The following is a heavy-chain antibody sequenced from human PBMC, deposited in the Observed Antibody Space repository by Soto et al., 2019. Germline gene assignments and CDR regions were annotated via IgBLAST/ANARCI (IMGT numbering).Heavy chain of an antibody. V-gene: IGHV4-59*01. D-gene: IGHD6-13*01. J-gene: IGHJ5*02. CDR3: AREGQQLPYNWFDP. CDR2: IYYSGST. Sequence: PSETLSLTCTVSGDSFSSYYWSWIRQPPGKGLEWIGYIYYSGSTNYSPSLKSRVAISVDTSKNQFSLKLSSVTAADTAVYYCAREGQQLPYNWFDPWGQGTLVTVSS. CDR1: GDSFSSYY.